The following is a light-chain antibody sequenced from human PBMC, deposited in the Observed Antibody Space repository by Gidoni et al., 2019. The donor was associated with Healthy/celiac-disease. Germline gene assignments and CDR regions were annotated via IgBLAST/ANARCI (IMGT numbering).Light chain of an antibody. CDR2: AAS. V-gene: IGKV3-20*01. CDR3: QKYGSSPPWT. J-gene: IGKJ1*01. CDR1: QSVSSST. Sequence: DIVLPQSLGTLSLSPGERAPLSCRASQSVSSSTLDWYQQKPGQAPRLLIYAASSRATGLPDRISGSGGGTDFTLTISRLEPEDFAVYYCQKYGSSPPWTFGQGTKVEIK.